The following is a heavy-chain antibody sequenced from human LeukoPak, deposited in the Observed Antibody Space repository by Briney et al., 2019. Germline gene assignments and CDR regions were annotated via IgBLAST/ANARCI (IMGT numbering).Heavy chain of an antibody. V-gene: IGHV3-30*02. CDR2: IWYVGSNK. CDR1: GFTFSIYG. CDR3: AIADKWVVPES. Sequence: GGSMRLSSAAYGFTFSIYGMHWVRQAPGKWLEWVGFIWYVGSNKYYADSVKGRFTISRDNSKNTLYLQMNSQRAEDTAVYYCAIADKWVVPESWGQGTLVTVSS. J-gene: IGHJ5*02. D-gene: IGHD6-19*01.